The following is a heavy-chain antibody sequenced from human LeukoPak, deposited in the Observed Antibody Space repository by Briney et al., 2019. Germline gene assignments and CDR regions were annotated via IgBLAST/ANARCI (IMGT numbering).Heavy chain of an antibody. CDR3: AKRLPYESNGYPLDY. D-gene: IGHD3-22*01. Sequence: GGSLRLSCAVSGFTFSMYGMSWARQAPGKGLEWVSGISDSGDSTYYADSVKGRFTVSRDNSKNTLSLQTNSLRAEDTAVYYCAKRLPYESNGYPLDYWGQGTLVTVSS. V-gene: IGHV3-23*01. CDR2: ISDSGDST. J-gene: IGHJ4*02. CDR1: GFTFSMYG.